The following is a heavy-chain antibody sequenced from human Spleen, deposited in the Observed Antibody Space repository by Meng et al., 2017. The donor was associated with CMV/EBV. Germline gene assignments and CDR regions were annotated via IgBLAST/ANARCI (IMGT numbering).Heavy chain of an antibody. CDR2: ISGSGVST. Sequence: GGSLRLSCAASGFTFSSYSMNWVRQAPGKGLEWVSAISGSGVSTYYADSVKGRLTISRDKSKNTLYLQMKSLRAEDTAVYYCAKTAGYGDYGTFDIWGQGTMVTVSS. CDR1: GFTFSSYS. D-gene: IGHD4-17*01. J-gene: IGHJ3*02. V-gene: IGHV3-23*01. CDR3: AKTAGYGDYGTFDI.